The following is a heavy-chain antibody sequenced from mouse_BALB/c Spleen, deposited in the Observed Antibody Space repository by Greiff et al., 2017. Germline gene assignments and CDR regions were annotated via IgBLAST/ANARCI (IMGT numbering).Heavy chain of an antibody. CDR3: ARDGTTVYPRKAMDY. D-gene: IGHD1-1*01. J-gene: IGHJ4*01. CDR1: GFTFSSYG. CDR2: INSNGGST. V-gene: IGHV5-6-3*01. Sequence: EVMLVESGGGLVQPGGSLKLSCAASGFTFSSYGMSWVRQTPDKRLELVATINSNGGSTYYPDSVKGRFTISRDNAKNTLYLQMSSLKSEDTAMYYCARDGTTVYPRKAMDYWGQGTSVTVSS.